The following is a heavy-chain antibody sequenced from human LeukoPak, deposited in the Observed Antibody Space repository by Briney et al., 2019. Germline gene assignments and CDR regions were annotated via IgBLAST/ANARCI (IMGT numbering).Heavy chain of an antibody. CDR2: ISAYNGNT. D-gene: IGHD2-15*01. Sequence: ASVKVSCKASGYTFTSYGISWVRQAPGQGLEWMGWISAYNGNTNYAQKLQGRVTMTTDTSTSTAYMELRSLGSDDTAVYYCATYTEGYCSGANCYSGVDYWGQGTLVTVSS. V-gene: IGHV1-18*01. CDR1: GYTFTSYG. CDR3: ATYTEGYCSGANCYSGVDY. J-gene: IGHJ4*02.